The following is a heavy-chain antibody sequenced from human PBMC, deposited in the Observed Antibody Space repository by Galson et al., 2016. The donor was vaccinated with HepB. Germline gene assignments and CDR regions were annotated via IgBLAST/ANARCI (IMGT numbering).Heavy chain of an antibody. V-gene: IGHV1-69*13. J-gene: IGHJ4*02. CDR3: AREGLMGGSFDC. D-gene: IGHD1-26*01. Sequence: SVKVSCKASGGTFSSYAISWVRQAPGQGLEWMGGIIPIFGTANYAQKFQGRVTITADESTSTAYMELSSLRSEDTAVYYCAREGLMGGSFDCWGQGTLVTVSS. CDR2: IIPIFGTA. CDR1: GGTFSSYA.